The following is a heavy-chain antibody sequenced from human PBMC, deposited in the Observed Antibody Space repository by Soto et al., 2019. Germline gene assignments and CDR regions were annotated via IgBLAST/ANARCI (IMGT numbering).Heavy chain of an antibody. J-gene: IGHJ3*02. D-gene: IGHD1-20*01. CDR1: GFTFYSYA. CDR2: IGSVGGDT. CDR3: VKDRMAYNSVWDPFDI. V-gene: IGHV3-23*01. Sequence: PGGSLRLSCAASGFTFYSYAMSWVRQAPGKGLEWVSTIGSVGGDTYYADPVKGRFTISRDDSKNTLLLQMNSLRAEDTAVYYCVKDRMAYNSVWDPFDIWGQGTMVTVSS.